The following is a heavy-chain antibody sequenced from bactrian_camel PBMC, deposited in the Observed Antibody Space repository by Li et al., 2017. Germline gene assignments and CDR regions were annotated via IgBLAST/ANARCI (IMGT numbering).Heavy chain of an antibody. CDR1: GFTSNNCG. V-gene: IGHV3S60*01. CDR3: PSEILVP. J-gene: IGHJ6*01. D-gene: IGHD5*01. Sequence: HVQLVESGGGLVQPGGSLRLSCAVPGFTSNNCGMDWGRQAPGEEREFVSSVTTRVKGQFTIPKDKAKDTVYLQMNSLKPERHRRVRGPSEILVPGARGPRSPSP. CDR2: VT.